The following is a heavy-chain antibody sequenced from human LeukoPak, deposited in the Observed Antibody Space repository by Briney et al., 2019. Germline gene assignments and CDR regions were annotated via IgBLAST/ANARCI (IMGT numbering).Heavy chain of an antibody. CDR2: IYHTGST. CDR3: ARRRGDGYFDY. Sequence: SETLSLTCTVSGGSISSYYWTWIRQPPGKGLEWIGYIYHTGSTNCNPSLKSRVTISADTSKNQFSLKLSSVTAADTATYYCARRRGDGYFDYWGLGTLVTVSS. CDR1: GGSISSYY. J-gene: IGHJ4*02. D-gene: IGHD5-24*01. V-gene: IGHV4-59*08.